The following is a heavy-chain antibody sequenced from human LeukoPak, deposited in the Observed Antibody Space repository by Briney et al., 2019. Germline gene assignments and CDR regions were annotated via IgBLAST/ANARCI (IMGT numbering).Heavy chain of an antibody. J-gene: IGHJ6*03. CDR3: ASLPTAASYMDV. V-gene: IGHV3-23*01. CDR1: GFTFSSYA. D-gene: IGHD5/OR15-5a*01. CDR2: ISGSGGST. Sequence: GGSLRLSCAASGFTFSSYAMSWVRQAPGKGLEWVSAISGSGGSTYYADSVKGRFTISRDNSKNTLYLQMDSLRAEDTAVYYCASLPTAASYMDVWGKGTTVTVS.